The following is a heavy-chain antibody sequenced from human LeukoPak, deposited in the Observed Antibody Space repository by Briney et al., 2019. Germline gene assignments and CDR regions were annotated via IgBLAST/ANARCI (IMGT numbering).Heavy chain of an antibody. D-gene: IGHD3-3*01. CDR1: GFTFSSYA. Sequence: GGSLRLSCSAYGFTFSSYAMTRVPQAPGKGLEWVSAISGSGGSTYYADSVKGRFTISRDNSKNTLYLQMNSLRAEDTAVYYCAKKSGLRFLEWLPYYFDYWSQGTLVTVSS. CDR2: ISGSGGST. CDR3: AKKSGLRFLEWLPYYFDY. V-gene: IGHV3-23*01. J-gene: IGHJ4*02.